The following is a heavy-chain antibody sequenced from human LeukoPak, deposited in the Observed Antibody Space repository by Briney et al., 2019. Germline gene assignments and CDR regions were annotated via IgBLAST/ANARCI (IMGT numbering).Heavy chain of an antibody. D-gene: IGHD7-27*01. CDR3: ARPFTGGAFDI. CDR1: GFTVSSNE. J-gene: IGHJ3*02. CDR2: IYRGGST. Sequence: GGSLRLSCAASGFTVSSNEMSWVRQAPGKGLEWVSVIYRGGSTYYADSVKGRFTISRDNSKNTPYLQMNSLRAEDTAVYYCARPFTGGAFDIWGQGTMVTVSS. V-gene: IGHV3-66*01.